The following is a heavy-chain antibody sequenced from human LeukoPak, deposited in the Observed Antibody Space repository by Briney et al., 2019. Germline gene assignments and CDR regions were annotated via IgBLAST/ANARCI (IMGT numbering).Heavy chain of an antibody. CDR1: GFTFSSYG. V-gene: IGHV3-NL1*01. D-gene: IGHD4/OR15-4a*01. CDR3: ARRAGAYSHPYDY. CDR2: IYSDNT. J-gene: IGHJ4*02. Sequence: GGSLRLSCAASGFTFSSYGMHWVRQAPGKGLEWVSFIYSDNTHYSDSVKGRFTISRDNSKNTLYLQMNSLRAEDTAVYYCARRAGAYSHPYDYWGQGTLVTVSS.